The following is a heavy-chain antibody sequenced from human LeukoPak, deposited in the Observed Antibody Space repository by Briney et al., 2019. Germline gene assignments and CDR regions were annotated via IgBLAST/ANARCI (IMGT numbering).Heavy chain of an antibody. CDR3: ARDYTGGWNDY. CDR1: GFSFSSYW. V-gene: IGHV3-7*01. J-gene: IGHJ4*02. CDR2: IKQDGSEK. Sequence: GGSLRLSCAGSGFSFSSYWMGWVRQAPGKGLEWVANIKQDGSEKYYVDSVKGRFTISRDNVKNSLYLQMNRLRAEDTAVYYCARDYTGGWNDYWGQGTLVTVSS. D-gene: IGHD7-27*01.